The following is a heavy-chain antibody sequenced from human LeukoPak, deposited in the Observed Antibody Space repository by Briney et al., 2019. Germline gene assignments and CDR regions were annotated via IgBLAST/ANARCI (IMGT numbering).Heavy chain of an antibody. CDR2: IIPISGTA. V-gene: IGHV1-69*13. CDR1: GGTFSSYA. D-gene: IGHD2-8*01. CDR3: AMAYCTNGVCYYYYGMDV. J-gene: IGHJ6*02. Sequence: ASVKVSCKASGGTFSSYAISWVRQAPGQGLEWMGGIIPISGTANYAQKFQGRVTITADESTSTAYMELSSLRSEDTAVYYCAMAYCTNGVCYYYYGMDVWGQGTTVTVSS.